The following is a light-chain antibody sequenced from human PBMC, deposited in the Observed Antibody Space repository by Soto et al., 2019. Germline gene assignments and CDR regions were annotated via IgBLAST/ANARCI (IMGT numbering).Light chain of an antibody. CDR2: AAS. Sequence: IQMTQSPSSLSVSVTDRVTITCRASQDIGNDLGWYQQRPGEAPELLLYAASTLRSGVTSRFSGSGSGTQFTLTIINLQPEDSATYFCRQDHDYPWTFGHGTKVEV. V-gene: IGKV1-6*02. J-gene: IGKJ1*01. CDR3: RQDHDYPWT. CDR1: QDIGND.